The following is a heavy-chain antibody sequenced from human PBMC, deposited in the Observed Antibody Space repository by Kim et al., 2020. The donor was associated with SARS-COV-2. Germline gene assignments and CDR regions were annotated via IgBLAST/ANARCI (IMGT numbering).Heavy chain of an antibody. J-gene: IGHJ5*02. CDR1: GYTFTAYY. CDR2: VNPNSGDT. V-gene: IGHV1-2*02. Sequence: ASVKVSCKASGYTFTAYYIHWVRKATGQGPEWKGWVNPNSGDTNYAQKFQGRVTMTRDTSIRAAYMELRSLRSDATAVYYCEGGNEDPTWGQGIRDTVSS. D-gene: IGHD3-16*01. CDR3: EGGNEDPT.